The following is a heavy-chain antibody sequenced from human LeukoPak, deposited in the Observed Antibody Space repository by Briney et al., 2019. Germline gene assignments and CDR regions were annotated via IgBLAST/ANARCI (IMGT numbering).Heavy chain of an antibody. V-gene: IGHV3-21*01. CDR3: ARGARSGDYAAEYFQH. CDR1: GFTFSSYS. Sequence: GSLRLSCAASGFTFSSYSMNWVRQAPGKGLEWVSSISSSSSYIYYADSVKGRFTISRDNAKNSLYLQMNSLRAEDTAVYYCARGARSGDYAAEYFQHWGQGTLVTVSS. CDR2: ISSSSSYI. J-gene: IGHJ1*01. D-gene: IGHD4-17*01.